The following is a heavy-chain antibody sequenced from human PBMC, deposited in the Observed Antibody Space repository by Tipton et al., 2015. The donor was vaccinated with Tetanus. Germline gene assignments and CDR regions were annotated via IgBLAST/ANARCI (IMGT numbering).Heavy chain of an antibody. CDR2: IYDSGGI. J-gene: IGHJ6*02. D-gene: IGHD1-1*01. Sequence: TLSLTCIVSGGSISSGGYYWSWVRPHPGKGLEWIGYIYDSGGIYYNPSLKSRVSISIDTSKKQFSLKLSSVTAADTAVYYCARERYIHYGMDVWGQGTTVTVSS. V-gene: IGHV4-31*03. CDR1: GGSISSGGYY. CDR3: ARERYIHYGMDV.